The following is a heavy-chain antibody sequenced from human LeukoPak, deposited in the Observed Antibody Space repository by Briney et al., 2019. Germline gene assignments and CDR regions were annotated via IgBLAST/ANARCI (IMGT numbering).Heavy chain of an antibody. J-gene: IGHJ4*02. CDR1: GFTFSSYS. D-gene: IGHD1-26*01. CDR3: ARALWERQYYFDY. V-gene: IGHV3-48*04. CDR2: ISSSSSTI. Sequence: GGSLRLSCAASGFTFSSYSMNWVRQAPGKGLEWVSYISSSSSTIYYADSVKGRFTISRDNAKNSLYLQMNSLRAEDTAVYYCARALWERQYYFDYWGQGTLVTVSP.